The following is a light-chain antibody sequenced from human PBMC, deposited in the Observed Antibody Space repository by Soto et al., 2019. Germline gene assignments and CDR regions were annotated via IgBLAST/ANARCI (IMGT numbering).Light chain of an antibody. V-gene: IGKV3D-20*02. Sequence: EIVLTQSPATLPLSPGERAKLSCRASQSVSSKYLAWYQQKPGQAPRLLIYGASSRATGIPDRFSGSGSGTEFTLTISSLQSEEFAVYYCQQRSNWPPDFGQGIRLEI. J-gene: IGKJ5*01. CDR3: QQRSNWPPD. CDR1: QSVSSKY. CDR2: GAS.